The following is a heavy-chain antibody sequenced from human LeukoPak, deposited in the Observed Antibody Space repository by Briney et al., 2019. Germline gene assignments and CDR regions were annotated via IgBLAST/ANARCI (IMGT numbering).Heavy chain of an antibody. Sequence: APVKVSCKASGYTFTSYAMNWVRQAPGQGLEWMGWINTNTGNPTYAQGFTGRFVFSLDTSVSTAYLQISSLKAEDTAVYYCARATAMVTYYYYGMDVWGQGTTVTVSS. CDR3: ARATAMVTYYYYGMDV. CDR2: INTNTGNP. D-gene: IGHD5-18*01. CDR1: GYTFTSYA. J-gene: IGHJ6*02. V-gene: IGHV7-4-1*02.